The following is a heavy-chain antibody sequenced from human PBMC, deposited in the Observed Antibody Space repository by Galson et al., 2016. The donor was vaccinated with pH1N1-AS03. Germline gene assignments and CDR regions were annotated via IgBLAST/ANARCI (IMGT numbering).Heavy chain of an antibody. D-gene: IGHD3-16*01. V-gene: IGHV3-74*01. J-gene: IGHJ4*02. CDR3: ARGEMIGDDS. Sequence: SLRLSCAASGFTFSSYWMHWVRHLPGKGLVWVSVRGRFTISRDNAKNTLYLQMNSLRAEDTAMYYCARGEMIGDDSWGQGTLVTVSS. CDR1: GFTFSSYW.